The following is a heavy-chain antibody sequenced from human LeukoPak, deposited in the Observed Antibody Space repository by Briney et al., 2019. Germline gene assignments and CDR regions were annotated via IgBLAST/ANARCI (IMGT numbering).Heavy chain of an antibody. CDR3: ARGTGYSTGWFDP. Sequence: ASVKVSCKASGYIFTGYYMHWVRQAPGQGLEWMGWINPNTGGTNYAHKFQGRVTMTRDTSISTAYMELSRLRSDDTAVYYCARGTGYSTGWFDPWGQGTLVTVSS. D-gene: IGHD6-25*01. J-gene: IGHJ5*02. CDR2: INPNTGGT. V-gene: IGHV1-2*02. CDR1: GYIFTGYY.